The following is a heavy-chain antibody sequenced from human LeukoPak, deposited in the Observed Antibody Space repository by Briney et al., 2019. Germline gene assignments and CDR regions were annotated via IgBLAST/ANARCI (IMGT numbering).Heavy chain of an antibody. CDR2: ISSSSSYI. CDR3: ARDFPTGD. J-gene: IGHJ4*02. D-gene: IGHD7-27*01. CDR1: GFTFSSYS. Sequence: GGSLRLSCAASGFTFSSYSMKWVRQAPGKGLEWVSSISSSSSYIYYADSVTGRFTISRDNVKNSLYLQMNSLRAEDTAVYYCARDFPTGDWGQGTLVTVSS. V-gene: IGHV3-21*01.